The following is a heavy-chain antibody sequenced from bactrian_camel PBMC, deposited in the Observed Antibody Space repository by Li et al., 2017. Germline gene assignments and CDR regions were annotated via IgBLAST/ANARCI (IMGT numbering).Heavy chain of an antibody. D-gene: IGHD3*01. V-gene: IGHV3S40*01. Sequence: VQLVESGGGLVQPGGSLRLSCVASGFTFSRVGMNWYRQLPGKGRELTSTLTADGSTYYYGDSVKGQFTISRDNAKNTVYLQMNSLKPEDTAVYYCATRMDLMDYWGQGTQVTVS. CDR2: LTADGSTY. J-gene: IGHJ4*01. CDR3: ATRMDLMDY. CDR1: GFTFSRVG.